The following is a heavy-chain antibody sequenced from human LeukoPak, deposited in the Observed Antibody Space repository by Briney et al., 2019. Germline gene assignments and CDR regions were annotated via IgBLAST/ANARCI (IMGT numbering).Heavy chain of an antibody. V-gene: IGHV4-34*01. J-gene: IGHJ3*02. D-gene: IGHD3-10*01. Sequence: SETLSLTCAVYGGSFSGYYWSWIRQPPGQGLEWIGEINHSGSTNYNPSLKSRVTISVDTSKNQFPLKLYFVTAADTAVYYCARSRYFYPRDAFDIWGQGTMVIVSS. CDR2: INHSGST. CDR3: ARSRYFYPRDAFDI. CDR1: GGSFSGYY.